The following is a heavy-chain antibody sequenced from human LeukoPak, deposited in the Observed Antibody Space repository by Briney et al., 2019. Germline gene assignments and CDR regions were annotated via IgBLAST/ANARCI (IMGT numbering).Heavy chain of an antibody. J-gene: IGHJ3*02. CDR1: GGSFSGYY. V-gene: IGHV4-34*01. CDR2: INHSGST. D-gene: IGHD2-15*01. CDR3: ARVAFFCSGGSCSGFDAFDI. Sequence: SETLSLTCAVYGGSFSGYYWSWIRQPPGKGLEWIGEINHSGSTNYNPSLKSRVTISVDTSKNQFSPKLSSVTAADTAVYYCARVAFFCSGGSCSGFDAFDIWGQGTMVTVSS.